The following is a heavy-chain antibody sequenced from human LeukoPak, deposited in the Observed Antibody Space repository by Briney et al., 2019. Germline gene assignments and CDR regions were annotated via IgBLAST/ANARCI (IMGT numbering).Heavy chain of an antibody. CDR3: AKDMLVTTLDY. CDR2: IKQDGSEK. D-gene: IGHD4-17*01. J-gene: IGHJ4*02. CDR1: GFTFSSYW. Sequence: SGGSLRLSCAASGFTFSSYWMSWVRQAPGKGLEWVANIKQDGSEKYYVDSVKGRFTISRDNSKNTLYLQMNSLRAEDTAVYYCAKDMLVTTLDYWGQGTLVTVSS. V-gene: IGHV3-7*01.